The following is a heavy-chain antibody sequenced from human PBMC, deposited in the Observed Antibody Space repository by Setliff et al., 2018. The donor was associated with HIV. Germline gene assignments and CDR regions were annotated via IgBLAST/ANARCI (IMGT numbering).Heavy chain of an antibody. Sequence: SETLSLTCTVSGDSVSSGSYYWSWIRQPPGKGLEWIGYIYYSGSTKHNPSLKSRVTISLDTSKNQFSLKLTSVTAADTAVYYCARDQAAAGSYDYWGQGTLVTVSS. CDR1: GDSVSSGSYY. D-gene: IGHD6-13*01. CDR3: ARDQAAAGSYDY. J-gene: IGHJ4*02. V-gene: IGHV4-61*01. CDR2: IYYSGST.